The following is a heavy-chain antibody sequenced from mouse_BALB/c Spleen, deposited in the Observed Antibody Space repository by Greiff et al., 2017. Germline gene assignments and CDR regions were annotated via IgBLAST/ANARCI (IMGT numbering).Heavy chain of an antibody. V-gene: IGHV5-6-5*01. CDR1: GFTFSSYA. D-gene: IGHD2-4*01. CDR2: ISSGGST. J-gene: IGHJ4*01. CDR3: ARNDYDGPDY. Sequence: EVQGVESGGGLVKPGGSLKLSCAASGFTFSSYAMSWVRQTPEKRLEWVASISSGGSTYYPDSVKGRFTISRDNARNILYLQMSSLRSEDTAMYYCARNDYDGPDYWGQGTSVTVSS.